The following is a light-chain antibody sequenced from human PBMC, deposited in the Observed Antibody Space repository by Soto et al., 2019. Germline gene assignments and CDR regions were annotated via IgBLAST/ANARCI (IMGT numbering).Light chain of an antibody. CDR3: QQYNNSPIYT. CDR1: QTISGW. V-gene: IGKV1-5*03. CDR2: EAS. Sequence: DIQMTQSPSTLSADMGDSVNITCRASQTISGWLAWYQHKPGKAPKLLIYEASTLEPGVPSRFSGRGSGTEFTLTINSLQPADFATYYCQQYNNSPIYTFGQGTKLE. J-gene: IGKJ2*01.